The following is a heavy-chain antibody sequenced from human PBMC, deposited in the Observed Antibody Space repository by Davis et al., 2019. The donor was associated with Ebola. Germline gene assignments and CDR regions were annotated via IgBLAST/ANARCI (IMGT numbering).Heavy chain of an antibody. V-gene: IGHV4-30-4*07. CDR3: ASRYCSGGSCPFDY. J-gene: IGHJ4*02. CDR2: IYYSGST. Sequence: SETLSLTCAVSGGSISSGGYSWSWIRQPPGKGLEWIGYIYYSGSTYYNPSLKSRATISLDTSKNQFSLKLTSVTAADTAVYYCASRYCSGGSCPFDYWGQGTLVTVSS. CDR1: GGSISSGGYS. D-gene: IGHD2-15*01.